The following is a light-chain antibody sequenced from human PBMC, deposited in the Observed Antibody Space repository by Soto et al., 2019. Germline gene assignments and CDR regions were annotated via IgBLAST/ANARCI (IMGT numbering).Light chain of an antibody. CDR2: EVT. Sequence: QSVLTQPASVSGSPGQSITISCTGTSSDVGGYDYVSWYQQHPGKVPKFLIYEVTNRPSGVSHRFSGSKSGNTASLTISGLQAEDEADYYCSSYTTASTYVFGTGTKVPS. CDR1: SSDVGGYDY. CDR3: SSYTTASTYV. J-gene: IGLJ1*01. V-gene: IGLV2-14*01.